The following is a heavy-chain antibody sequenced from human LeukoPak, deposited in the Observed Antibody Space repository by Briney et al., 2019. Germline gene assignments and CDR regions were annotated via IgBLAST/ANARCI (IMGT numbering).Heavy chain of an antibody. D-gene: IGHD2-2*01. CDR1: EFTFSSYS. J-gene: IGHJ4*02. CDR2: ISSSSSTI. CDR3: ARKYCSTTSCLFDN. V-gene: IGHV3-48*04. Sequence: PGGSLRLSCAASEFTFSSYSMNWVRQAPGKGLEWVSYISSSSSTIYYADSMKGRFTISRDNAKNSLYLQMNSLRAEDTAVYYCARKYCSTTSCLFDNWGQGTLVTVSS.